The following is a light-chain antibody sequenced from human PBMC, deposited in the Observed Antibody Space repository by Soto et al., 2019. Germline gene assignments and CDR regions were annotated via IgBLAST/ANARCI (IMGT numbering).Light chain of an antibody. J-gene: IGKJ1*01. V-gene: IGKV1-39*01. CDR1: HNINTD. CDR3: QQSYSTPPT. Sequence: DIQMTQSPSSLSASVGDRVTITCRAGHNINTDLNWYQQKPGKAPKLLIYGASNLHSGVPSRFSGSGSGTDFALIITSLQPEDFATYYCQQSYSTPPTFGQGTKVEIK. CDR2: GAS.